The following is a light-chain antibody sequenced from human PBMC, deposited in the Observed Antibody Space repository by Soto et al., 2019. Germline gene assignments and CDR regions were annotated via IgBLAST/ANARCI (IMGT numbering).Light chain of an antibody. V-gene: IGLV2-8*01. Sequence: QSALTQPPSASGSPGQSVTISCTGTKSDIGVYDFVSWYQHHPGKAPRLIIYEVVQRPSGVPDRFSGSKSGNTASLTVSGLQAEDEADYYCSSYTDSSNYVFGTGTKVTVL. CDR3: SSYTDSSNYV. J-gene: IGLJ1*01. CDR2: EVV. CDR1: KSDIGVYDF.